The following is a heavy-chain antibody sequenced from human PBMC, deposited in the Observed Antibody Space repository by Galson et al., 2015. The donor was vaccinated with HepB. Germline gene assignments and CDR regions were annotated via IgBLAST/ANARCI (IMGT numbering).Heavy chain of an antibody. V-gene: IGHV3-33*06. CDR2: IWYDGSNK. CDR3: AKVIYDSSGYNYWYVDL. D-gene: IGHD3-22*01. CDR1: GFTFSSYG. J-gene: IGHJ2*01. Sequence: SLRLSCAASGFTFSSYGMHWVRQAPGKGLEWVAIIWYDGSNKYYADSVKGRFTISRDDSKNTLYLQMNSLRAEDTAVYYCAKVIYDSSGYNYWYVDLWGRGTLVTVSS.